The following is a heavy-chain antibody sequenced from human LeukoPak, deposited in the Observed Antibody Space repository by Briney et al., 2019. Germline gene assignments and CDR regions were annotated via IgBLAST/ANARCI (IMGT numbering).Heavy chain of an antibody. CDR2: IYYSGST. CDR3: ARSSYSSGWIDY. Sequence: SETLSLTCTVSGGSISSYYWGWIRQPPGKGLEWIGYIYYSGSTNYNPSLKSRVTISVDTSKNQFSLKLSSVTAADTAVYYCARSSYSSGWIDYWGQGTLVTVSS. CDR1: GGSISSYY. J-gene: IGHJ4*02. D-gene: IGHD6-19*01. V-gene: IGHV4-59*08.